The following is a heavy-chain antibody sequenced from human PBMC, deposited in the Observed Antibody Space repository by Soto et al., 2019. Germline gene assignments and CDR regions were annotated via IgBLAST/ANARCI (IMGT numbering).Heavy chain of an antibody. D-gene: IGHD6-6*01. J-gene: IGHJ4*02. CDR2: IWANGINK. V-gene: IGHV3-30*02. Sequence: PGGSLRLSCAASGFRFSTHGMHWVRQAPGKGLEWVAVIWANGINKYYADSVRGRFTISRDNSKNTLDLQMNSLRAEDTAVYYCAKDRAHSSSSGVDYWGQGTLVTVSS. CDR3: AKDRAHSSSSGVDY. CDR1: GFRFSTHG.